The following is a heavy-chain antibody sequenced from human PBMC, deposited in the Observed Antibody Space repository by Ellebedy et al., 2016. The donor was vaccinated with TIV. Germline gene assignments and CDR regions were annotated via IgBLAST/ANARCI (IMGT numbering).Heavy chain of an antibody. CDR3: ARRNVDTAMGFDY. V-gene: IGHV5-51*01. J-gene: IGHJ4*02. CDR1: GYSFTSYW. Sequence: ASVKVSCKGSGYSFTSYWIGWVRQMPGKGLEWMGIIYPGDSDTRYSPSFQGQVTISADKSISTAYLQWSSLKASDTAMYYCARRNVDTAMGFDYWGQGTLVTVSS. D-gene: IGHD5-18*01. CDR2: IYPGDSDT.